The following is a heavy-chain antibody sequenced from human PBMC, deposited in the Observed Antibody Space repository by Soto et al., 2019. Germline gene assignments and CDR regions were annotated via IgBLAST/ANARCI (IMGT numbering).Heavy chain of an antibody. D-gene: IGHD2-15*01. Sequence: GGSLRLSCAASGFTFSSYAMSWVRQAPGKGLEWVSAISGSGGSTYYADSVKGRFTISRDNSKNTLYLQMNSLRAEDTAVYYCAKGEAIVVVVAATVDYWGQGTLVTVSS. CDR1: GFTFSSYA. V-gene: IGHV3-23*01. CDR3: AKGEAIVVVVAATVDY. J-gene: IGHJ4*02. CDR2: ISGSGGST.